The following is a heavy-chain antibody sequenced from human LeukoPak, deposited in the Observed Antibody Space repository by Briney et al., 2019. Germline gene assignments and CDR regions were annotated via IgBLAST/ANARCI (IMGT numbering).Heavy chain of an antibody. CDR3: AKDQHSSGWYVADY. CDR1: GFTFSTHA. Sequence: PGGSLRLSCAASGFTFSTHAMSWVRQAPGKGLEWVSAISGSGGSTYYADSVRGRFTISRDNSKNTLSLEMNSLRAEDTAVYYCAKDQHSSGWYVADYWGQGTLVTVSS. D-gene: IGHD6-19*01. CDR2: ISGSGGST. J-gene: IGHJ4*02. V-gene: IGHV3-23*01.